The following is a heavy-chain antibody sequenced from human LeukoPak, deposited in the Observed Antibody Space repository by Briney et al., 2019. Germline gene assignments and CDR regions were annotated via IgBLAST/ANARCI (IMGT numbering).Heavy chain of an antibody. D-gene: IGHD4-17*01. Sequence: GESLKISCNGSGYRFTTYWIGWARQMPGKGLEWMGIIYPGDSDTRYSPSFQGQVTISADKSISTAYLQWSSLNASDTAMYYCARADYGDSAAAYRGQGSLVTVSS. CDR3: ARADYGDSAAAY. CDR1: GYRFTTYW. CDR2: IYPGDSDT. J-gene: IGHJ4*02. V-gene: IGHV5-51*01.